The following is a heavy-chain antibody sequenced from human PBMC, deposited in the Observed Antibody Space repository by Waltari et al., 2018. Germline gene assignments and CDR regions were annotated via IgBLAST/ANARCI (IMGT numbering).Heavy chain of an antibody. Sequence: QVQLVQSGAEVRKPGASVKVSCRASRYTFPVRGIAWVRQAPGKGLEWMGWINTYNGDTEYAQELQDRVTISTDTSTSTAYMDLRSLRSGDTAMYFCARVSIAASGDFYFDYWGQGTLVTVSS. CDR2: INTYNGDT. J-gene: IGHJ4*02. D-gene: IGHD6-13*01. CDR1: RYTFPVRG. V-gene: IGHV1-18*01. CDR3: ARVSIAASGDFYFDY.